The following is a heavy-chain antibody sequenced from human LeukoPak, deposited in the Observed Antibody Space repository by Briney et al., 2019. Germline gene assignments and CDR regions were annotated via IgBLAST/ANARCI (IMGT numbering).Heavy chain of an antibody. D-gene: IGHD1-26*01. CDR3: AREWELLDY. V-gene: IGHV3-7*01. Sequence: GGSLRLSCAASGFSFSSYWKTWVRQAPGKGLEWVANIKQDGSEKYYVDSVKGRFTISRDNAKNSLSLQMNSLRAEDTAVYYCAREWELLDYWGQGTLVTVSS. CDR2: IKQDGSEK. J-gene: IGHJ4*02. CDR1: GFSFSSYW.